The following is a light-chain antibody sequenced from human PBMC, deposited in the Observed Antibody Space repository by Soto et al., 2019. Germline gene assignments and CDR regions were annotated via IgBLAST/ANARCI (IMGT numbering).Light chain of an antibody. CDR1: QSVSSY. V-gene: IGKV3-11*01. Sequence: EIVLTQSPAALSLSPGERATLSCRASQSVSSYLAWYQQKPGQAPRLLIYEASNRATGIPARFSGSGSGTDFTLTISSLEPGDFAVYYCQQRNNWPPMYTFGQGTKLEIK. CDR2: EAS. CDR3: QQRNNWPPMYT. J-gene: IGKJ2*01.